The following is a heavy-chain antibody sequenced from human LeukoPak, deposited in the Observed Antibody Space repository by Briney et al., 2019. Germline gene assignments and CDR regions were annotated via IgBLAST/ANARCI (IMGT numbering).Heavy chain of an antibody. D-gene: IGHD4-23*01. Sequence: PSETLSLTCTVSGGSISNSDYYWGWIRQPPGKGLEWIASIFYSGTTYFNPSLKSRVTTSVDTSKNQFSLNLTSVTAADTAVYYCARHSRSGGYYFDHGGQGTLVIVSS. V-gene: IGHV4-39*01. CDR2: IFYSGTT. CDR1: GGSISNSDYY. J-gene: IGHJ4*02. CDR3: ARHSRSGGYYFDH.